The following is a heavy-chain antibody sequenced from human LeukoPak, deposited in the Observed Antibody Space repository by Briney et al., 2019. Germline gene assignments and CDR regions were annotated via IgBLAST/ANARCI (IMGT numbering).Heavy chain of an antibody. J-gene: IGHJ3*02. CDR1: GGSISSYY. CDR2: IYTSGST. D-gene: IGHD4-17*01. Sequence: SETLSLTCTVSGGSISSYYWSWIRQPAGKGLEWIGRIYTSGSTNYNPSLKSRVTMSVDTSKNQFSLKLSSVTAADTAVYYCARENGENDLPASDAFDIWGQGTMVTVSS. CDR3: ARENGENDLPASDAFDI. V-gene: IGHV4-4*07.